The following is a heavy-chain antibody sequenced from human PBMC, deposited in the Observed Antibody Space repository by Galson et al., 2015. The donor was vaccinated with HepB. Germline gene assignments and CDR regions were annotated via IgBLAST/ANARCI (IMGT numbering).Heavy chain of an antibody. CDR3: VINLESGWYDGNN. D-gene: IGHD6-19*01. Sequence: SLRLSCAASGFIFNGFAMSWVRQAPGKGLEWVSAITDGGDSTFYADSVNGRFTISRDNSQNTLYLQMNSLRAEDTALYFCVINLESGWYDGNNWGQGTLVTVSS. CDR1: GFIFNGFA. J-gene: IGHJ4*02. CDR2: ITDGGDST. V-gene: IGHV3-23*01.